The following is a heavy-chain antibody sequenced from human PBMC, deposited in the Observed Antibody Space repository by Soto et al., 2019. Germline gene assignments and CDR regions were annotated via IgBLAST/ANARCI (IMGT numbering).Heavy chain of an antibody. J-gene: IGHJ4*02. CDR3: ARDRQWEPLLY. D-gene: IGHD1-26*01. CDR2: VSAYNRNN. V-gene: IGHV1-18*01. Sequence: QAQLVQSGSEVKKPGASVRVSCKASGYTFRNYGITWVREAPGQGLEWMGGVSAYNRNNNYAQKFEDRVTMTTDTATSTAYMELRGLRSDDTAIYYCARDRQWEPLLYWGQGTLVTVSS. CDR1: GYTFRNYG.